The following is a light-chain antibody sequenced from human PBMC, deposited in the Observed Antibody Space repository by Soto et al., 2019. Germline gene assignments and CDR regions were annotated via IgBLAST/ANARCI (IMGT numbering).Light chain of an antibody. Sequence: QSALTQPASVSGSPGQSVTLSCTGTSGDVGSFNLVSWYQQHPGKAPNLLIYEVTKRPSGVSSRFSGSKSGNTASLTISGLQAEDAADYYCCAYAGDSIYVLFGGGTKLTVL. J-gene: IGLJ2*01. CDR3: CAYAGDSIYVL. V-gene: IGLV2-23*02. CDR2: EVT. CDR1: SGDVGSFNL.